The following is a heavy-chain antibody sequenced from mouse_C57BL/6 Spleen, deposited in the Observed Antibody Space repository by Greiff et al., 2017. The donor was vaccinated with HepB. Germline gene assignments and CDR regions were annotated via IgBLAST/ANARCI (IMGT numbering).Heavy chain of an antibody. CDR3: TGVLRRTGDFDY. V-gene: IGHV14-4*01. D-gene: IGHD2-12*01. CDR1: GFNIKDDY. J-gene: IGHJ2*01. CDR2: IDPENGDT. Sequence: EVQLQQSGAELVRPGASVKLSCTASGFNIKDDYMHWVKQRPEQGLEWIGWIDPENGDTEYASKFQGKATITADTSSNTAYLQLSSLTSEDTAVYYCTGVLRRTGDFDYWGQGTTLTVSS.